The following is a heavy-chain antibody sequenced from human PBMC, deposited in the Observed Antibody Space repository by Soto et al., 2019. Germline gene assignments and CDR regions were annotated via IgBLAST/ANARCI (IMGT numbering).Heavy chain of an antibody. D-gene: IGHD6-13*01. V-gene: IGHV1-69*08. CDR3: AREAAAGTFDY. CDR2: IIPILGVA. CDR1: GGTFDHYT. Sequence: QVQLVQSGAEVKRPGSSVKVSCEASGGTFDHYTISWVRQAPGQGPEWMGRIIPILGVANYAQSFQGRVTFNADKTTSTAYMELSSLRSEDTAVYYCAREAAAGTFDYWGQGTLVIVSS. J-gene: IGHJ4*02.